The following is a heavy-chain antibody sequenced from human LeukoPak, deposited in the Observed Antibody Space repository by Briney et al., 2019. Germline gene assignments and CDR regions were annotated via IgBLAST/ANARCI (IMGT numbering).Heavy chain of an antibody. J-gene: IGHJ4*02. CDR1: GYTFTDYY. CDR3: ARAGYSYGYGVYFDY. Sequence: ASVKVSCKASGYTFTDYYMHWVRQAPGQGLEWMGWINPNSGGTNYAQKFQGRVTMTRDTSISTAYMELSRLRSDDTAVYYCARAGYSYGYGVYFDYWGQGTLVTVSS. V-gene: IGHV1-2*02. D-gene: IGHD5-18*01. CDR2: INPNSGGT.